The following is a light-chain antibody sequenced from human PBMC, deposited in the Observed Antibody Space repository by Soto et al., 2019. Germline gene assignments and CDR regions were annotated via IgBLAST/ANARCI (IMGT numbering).Light chain of an antibody. Sequence: EIVLTQSPGTLSLSPGERATLSCRASQSVSTNYLAWYQRKPGQAPRLLIYGASSRATDIPNRFSGSGSGTDFTLTITRLTAEDFAVDYCQHYCSSPPTFGQGTKVEIK. V-gene: IGKV3-20*01. J-gene: IGKJ1*01. CDR2: GAS. CDR1: QSVSTNY. CDR3: QHYCSSPPT.